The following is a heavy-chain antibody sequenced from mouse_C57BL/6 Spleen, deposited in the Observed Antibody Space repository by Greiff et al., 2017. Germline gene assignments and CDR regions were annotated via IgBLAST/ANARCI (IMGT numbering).Heavy chain of an antibody. CDR1: GYAFSSYW. V-gene: IGHV1-80*01. CDR3: ARGFITTVVTDY. Sequence: VQLQESGAELVKPGASVKISCKASGYAFSSYWMNWVKQRPGKGLEWIGQIYPGDGDTNYNGKFKGKATLTADKSSSTAYMQLSSLTSETSAVYFCARGFITTVVTDYWGQGTTLTVSS. D-gene: IGHD1-1*01. CDR2: IYPGDGDT. J-gene: IGHJ2*01.